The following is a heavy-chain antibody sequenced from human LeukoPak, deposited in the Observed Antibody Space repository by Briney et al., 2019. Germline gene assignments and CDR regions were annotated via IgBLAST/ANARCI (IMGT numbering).Heavy chain of an antibody. V-gene: IGHV1-18*01. J-gene: IGHJ2*01. CDR2: ISAHNGNT. Sequence: GPSVKVSCKAFVYTFTTNGFAWGGKAPGQGLEWMGWISAHNGNTNYAQSLQGRVTMTTDTSTNTAYMELRSLRSDDTAVYYCARDGYFDLWGRGTLVTVSS. CDR3: ARDGYFDL. CDR1: VYTFTTNG.